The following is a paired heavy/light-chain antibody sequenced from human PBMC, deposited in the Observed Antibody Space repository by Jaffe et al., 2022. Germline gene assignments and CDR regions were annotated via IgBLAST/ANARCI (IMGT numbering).Light chain of an antibody. CDR3: QPNYGSPGT. Sequence: DIQMTQSPSSLSASVGDRVTITCRASQSISNYLSWYQKKPGRAPKLLIFDASSLQTGVPSRFSGSGSGTYFTLTISSLQPDDFATYYCQPNYGSPGTLGPGTNLDIK. CDR2: DAS. J-gene: IGKJ2*01. V-gene: IGKV1-39*01. CDR1: QSISNY.
Heavy chain of an antibody. J-gene: IGHJ3*02. Sequence: VQLVQSGAAMKKPGESLKISCYTFGYRFTTYWIGWVRQTPGKGLEWVGSIYPDDSVTRYSPSFRGQVTISADKSTSTAYLQLTSLKASNTAMYYCARHQGPAVHQPFDNWGQGTMVVVSS. D-gene: IGHD2-2*01. CDR2: IYPDDSVT. V-gene: IGHV5-51*01. CDR1: GYRFTTYW. CDR3: ARHQGPAVHQPFDN.